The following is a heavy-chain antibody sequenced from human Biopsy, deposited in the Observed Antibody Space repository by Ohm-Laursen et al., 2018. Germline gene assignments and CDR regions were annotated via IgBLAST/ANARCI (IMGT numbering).Heavy chain of an antibody. Sequence: GASVKVSCKASGYTFTSYYMHWVRQAPGQGLEWMGIINPSGGSTSNTQKFQGRVTMTRDTSTSTVYMELSSLRSEDTAVYYCARDWNSGWRLPGMVNYYYNGMDVWGQGTTVTVPS. CDR1: GYTFTSYY. J-gene: IGHJ6*02. V-gene: IGHV1-46*01. D-gene: IGHD5-18*01. CDR3: ARDWNSGWRLPGMVNYYYNGMDV. CDR2: INPSGGST.